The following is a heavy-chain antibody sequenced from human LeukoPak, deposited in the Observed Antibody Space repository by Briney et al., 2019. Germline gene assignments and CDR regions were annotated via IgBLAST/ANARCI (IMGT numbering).Heavy chain of an antibody. D-gene: IGHD3-22*01. Sequence: GGSLRLSCAASGFTFSTYAMSWVRQAPGKGLEWVASISGNGRSTYYSDSVKGRLSISRDNSKNTLYLRVNSLRAEDTAVYYCVKERPSNYDSSGYYPYYFDYWGQGTLVTVSS. CDR3: VKERPSNYDSSGYYPYYFDY. J-gene: IGHJ4*02. V-gene: IGHV3-23*01. CDR1: GFTFSTYA. CDR2: ISGNGRST.